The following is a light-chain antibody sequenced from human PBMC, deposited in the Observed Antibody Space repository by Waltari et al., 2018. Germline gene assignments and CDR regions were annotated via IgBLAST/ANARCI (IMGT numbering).Light chain of an antibody. CDR2: SAS. CDR1: QSVSNS. J-gene: IGKJ5*01. Sequence: ELVMTQSPPTLPVSPGERATLSCRASQSVSNSLAWYQHRPGRAPRLLIHSASTRAPGIPARFSGSGSETEFTLTISNLQSEDFALYYCQQYNNWPPITFGQGTRLEIK. CDR3: QQYNNWPPIT. V-gene: IGKV3D-15*01.